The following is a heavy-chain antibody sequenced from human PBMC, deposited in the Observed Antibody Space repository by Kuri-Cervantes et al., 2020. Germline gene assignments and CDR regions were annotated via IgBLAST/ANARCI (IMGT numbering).Heavy chain of an antibody. CDR3: ARGPMVTTDYYYYYMDV. CDR1: GYTFTSYG. Sequence: ASVKVSCKTSGYTFTSYGITWVRQAPGQGLEWMGWINPNSGGTNYAQKFQGWVTMTRDTSISTAYMELSRLISDDTAVYYCARGPMVTTDYYYYYMDVWGKGTTVTVSS. CDR2: INPNSGGT. J-gene: IGHJ6*03. D-gene: IGHD4/OR15-4a*01. V-gene: IGHV1-2*04.